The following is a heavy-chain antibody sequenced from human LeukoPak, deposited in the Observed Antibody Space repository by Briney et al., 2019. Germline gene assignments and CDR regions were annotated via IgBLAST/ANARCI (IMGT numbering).Heavy chain of an antibody. CDR2: INPNSGGT. V-gene: IGHV1-2*06. D-gene: IGHD6-19*01. J-gene: IGHJ4*02. CDR1: GYTFTGYY. CDR3: TRAGDSSGWFDY. Sequence: ASVKVSCKASGYTFTGYYMHWVRQAPGQGPEWMGRINPNSGGTNYAQKFQGRVTMTRVTSISTAYMELSRLRSDDTAVYYCTRAGDSSGWFDYWGQGTLVTVSS.